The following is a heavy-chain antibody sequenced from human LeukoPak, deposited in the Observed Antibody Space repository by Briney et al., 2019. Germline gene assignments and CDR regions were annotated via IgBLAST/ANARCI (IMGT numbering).Heavy chain of an antibody. J-gene: IGHJ5*02. D-gene: IGHD2-2*01. Sequence: PGGSLRLSCAASGFTFSSYWMHWVRQAPGKGLVWVSRINSDGSSTSYADSVKGRFTISRDNAKNSLYLQMNSLRAEDTAVYYCARGSEVVAAANNWFDPWGQGTLVTVSS. CDR3: ARGSEVVAAANNWFDP. CDR1: GFTFSSYW. CDR2: INSDGSST. V-gene: IGHV3-74*01.